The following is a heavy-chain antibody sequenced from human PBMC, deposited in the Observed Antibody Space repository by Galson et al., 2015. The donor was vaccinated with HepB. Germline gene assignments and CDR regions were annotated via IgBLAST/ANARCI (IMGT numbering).Heavy chain of an antibody. D-gene: IGHD3-3*01. V-gene: IGHV4-34*01. J-gene: IGHJ5*02. CDR1: GGSFSGYY. CDR3: ERVGGVGFLEWLPRGDWFDP. Sequence: SETLSLTCAVYGGSFSGYYWSWIRHPPGKGLEWIGEINHSRSTNYNPSLMRRRTISVDTSKNQFSLKLRSVIAADTAVCYGERVGGVGFLEWLPRGDWFDPWGQGTLVTVSS. CDR2: INHSRST.